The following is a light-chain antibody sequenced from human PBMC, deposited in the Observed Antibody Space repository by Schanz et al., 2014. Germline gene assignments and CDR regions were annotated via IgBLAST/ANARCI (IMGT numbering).Light chain of an antibody. J-gene: IGLJ2*01. CDR3: CSYAGTYSVV. V-gene: IGLV2-11*01. CDR1: SSDVGGYNY. Sequence: QSVLTQPASVSGSPGQSITISCSGTSSDVGGYNYVSWYQQLPGKAPRLLIYDINKRPSGVPDRFSGSKSGNTASLTISGLQAEDEADYYCCSYAGTYSVVFGGGTKLTVL. CDR2: DIN.